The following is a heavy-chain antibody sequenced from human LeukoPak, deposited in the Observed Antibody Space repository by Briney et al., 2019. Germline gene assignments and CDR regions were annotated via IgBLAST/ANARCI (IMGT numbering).Heavy chain of an antibody. CDR1: GYSISSGYY. CDR2: IYHSGST. J-gene: IGHJ4*02. V-gene: IGHV4-38-2*01. CDR3: ARRSIAVAGSFDY. D-gene: IGHD6-19*01. Sequence: SETLSLTCAVSGYSISSGYYWGWIRQPPGKGLEWIGSIYHSGSTYYNPSLKSRVTISVDTSKNQFSLKLSSVTAADTAVYYCARRSIAVAGSFDYWGQGTLVTVSS.